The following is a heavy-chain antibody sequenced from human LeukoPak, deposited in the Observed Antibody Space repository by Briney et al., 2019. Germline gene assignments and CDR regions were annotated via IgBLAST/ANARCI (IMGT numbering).Heavy chain of an antibody. V-gene: IGHV4-38-2*02. D-gene: IGHD3-10*01. CDR2: IYHTGST. J-gene: IGHJ5*02. CDR1: GYSISSGYY. Sequence: SETLSLTCTVSGYSISSGYYWGWIRLPPGKGLEWIGNIYHTGSTYYSPSLKSRVTISLDTSKNQFSLKLSSVTAADTAVYYCARRRGYYGSGSHDTGYNWFDPWGQGTLVTVSS. CDR3: ARRRGYYGSGSHDTGYNWFDP.